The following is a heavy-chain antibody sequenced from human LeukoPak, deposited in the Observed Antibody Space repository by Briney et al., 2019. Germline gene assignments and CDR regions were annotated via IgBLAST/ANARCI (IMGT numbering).Heavy chain of an antibody. CDR3: ARDLSAAFDF. Sequence: WGSLRLSCAASGFPFSSYGMHWVRKAQGKGLEWVARLVYDARSDYANSVKGRFSISRDDSKNTLFLDMSNLRVEDTALYYCARDLSAAFDFWGQGVLVTVSS. CDR2: LVYDARS. CDR1: GFPFSSYG. J-gene: IGHJ4*02. V-gene: IGHV3-33*01. D-gene: IGHD6-19*01.